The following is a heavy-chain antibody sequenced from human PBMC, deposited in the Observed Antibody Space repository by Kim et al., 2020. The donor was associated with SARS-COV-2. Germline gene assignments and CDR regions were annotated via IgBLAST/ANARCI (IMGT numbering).Heavy chain of an antibody. CDR1: GFIFSSYA. J-gene: IGHJ1*01. CDR3: ATEVGKYFQY. D-gene: IGHD2-15*01. V-gene: IGHV3-23*01. Sequence: GGSLRPSCAASGFIFSSYATTWVRQAPGKGLEWVSFINGGGITTYYSDSVKGRFTISRDNSRNTLYLQMNSLRAEDTAVYYCATEVGKYFQYWGQGTLV. CDR2: INGGGITT.